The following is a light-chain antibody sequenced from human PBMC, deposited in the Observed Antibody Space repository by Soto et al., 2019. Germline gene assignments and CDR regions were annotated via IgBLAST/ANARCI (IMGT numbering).Light chain of an antibody. CDR2: DAS. V-gene: IGKV3-11*01. CDR1: QSVSSY. J-gene: IGKJ2*01. CDR3: QQRSNWPEYT. Sequence: EIVLTQSPATLSLSPGERATLSCRASQSVSSYLAWYQQKPGQAPRLLIYDASNRATGIPARFSGSGSVTDFTLTISSLDPEDFAVYYCQQRSNWPEYTFGQGTKLEIK.